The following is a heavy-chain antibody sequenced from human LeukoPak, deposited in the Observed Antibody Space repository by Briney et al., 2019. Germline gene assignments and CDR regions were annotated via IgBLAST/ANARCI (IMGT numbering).Heavy chain of an antibody. CDR1: GFTFDDYG. Sequence: PGGSLRLSRAASGFTFDDYGMSWVRQAPGKGLEWVSGINWNGGSTGYADSVKGRFTISRDNAKNSLYLQMNSLRAEDTALYYCARSSSSWRTNWFDPWGQGTLVTVSS. D-gene: IGHD6-13*01. CDR3: ARSSSSWRTNWFDP. CDR2: INWNGGST. V-gene: IGHV3-20*04. J-gene: IGHJ5*02.